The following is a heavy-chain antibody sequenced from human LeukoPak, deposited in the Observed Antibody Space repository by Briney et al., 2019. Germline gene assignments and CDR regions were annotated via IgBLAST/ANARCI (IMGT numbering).Heavy chain of an antibody. D-gene: IGHD2-15*01. CDR1: RGAFSGYY. J-gene: IGHJ5*02. CDR3: ARGFLIVRTWFDP. CDR2: INHSGRT. Sequence: SGTLSLTCDVYRGAFSGYYWGWIRQPPGGGLEGIGEINHSGRTTYNPSLKSRVTISLDTSKNQFSLKLSSVTAADTAVYYCARGFLIVRTWFDPWGQGTLVTDSS. V-gene: IGHV4-34*01.